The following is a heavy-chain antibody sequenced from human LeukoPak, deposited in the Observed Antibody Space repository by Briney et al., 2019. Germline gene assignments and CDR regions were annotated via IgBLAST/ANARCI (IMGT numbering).Heavy chain of an antibody. V-gene: IGHV3-30*02. CDR1: GFTSSSYE. D-gene: IGHD1-1*01. CDR2: IRYDGSNK. CDR3: AKGQLRLRLPFDY. J-gene: IGHJ4*02. Sequence: GGSLRLSCAASGFTSSSYEMNWVRQAPGKGLEWVAFIRYDGSNKYYADSVKGRFTISRDNSKNTLYLQMNSLRAEDTAVYYCAKGQLRLRLPFDYWGQGTLVTVSS.